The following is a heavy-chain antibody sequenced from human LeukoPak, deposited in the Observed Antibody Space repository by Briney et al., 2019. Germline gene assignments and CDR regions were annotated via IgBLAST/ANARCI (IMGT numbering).Heavy chain of an antibody. CDR2: IYTAGST. Sequence: GGSLRLSCAASGFTVSTNYMSWVRQAPGKGLEWVSVIYTAGSTYYVDSVKGRFTTSRDNSKNTLYLQMNSLRAEDTAMYYCARDFYGGSDAFDIWGQGTMVTVSS. V-gene: IGHV3-53*01. J-gene: IGHJ3*02. D-gene: IGHD2/OR15-2a*01. CDR1: GFTVSTNY. CDR3: ARDFYGGSDAFDI.